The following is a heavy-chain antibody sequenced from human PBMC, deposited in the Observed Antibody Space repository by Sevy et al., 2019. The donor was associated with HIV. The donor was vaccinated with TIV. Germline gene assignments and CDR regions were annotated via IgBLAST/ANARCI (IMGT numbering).Heavy chain of an antibody. J-gene: IGHJ3*01. Sequence: GGSLRLSCAASGFTFGSYAMHWVRQAPGKGLEWLAFISYDGSRKYYADSVKGRFTISRDNSKITLFMQVNSLRAEDTALYYCARERDRQALNVWGQGTMVTVSS. CDR2: ISYDGSRK. CDR1: GFTFGSYA. V-gene: IGHV3-30-3*01. CDR3: ARERDRQALNV.